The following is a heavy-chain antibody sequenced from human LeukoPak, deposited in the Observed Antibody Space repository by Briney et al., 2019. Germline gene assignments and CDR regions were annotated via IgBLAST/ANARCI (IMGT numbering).Heavy chain of an antibody. CDR2: IYTSGST. CDR3: ARVGYDSSGYIPMDV. J-gene: IGHJ6*02. V-gene: IGHV4-4*07. CDR1: GGSISSYY. Sequence: SETLSLTCTVSGGSISSYYWSWIRQPAGKGLEWIGRIYTSGSTSYNPSLKSRVTMSVDTSKNQFSLKLSSVTAADTAVYYCARVGYDSSGYIPMDVWGQGTTVTVSS. D-gene: IGHD3-22*01.